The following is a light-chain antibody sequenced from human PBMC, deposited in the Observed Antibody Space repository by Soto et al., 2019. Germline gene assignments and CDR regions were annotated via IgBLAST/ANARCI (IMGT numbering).Light chain of an antibody. CDR3: MQALQAPWT. J-gene: IGKJ1*01. CDR2: LGS. Sequence: DIVMTQSPLSLPVTPGEPASISCRSSQSLLHSDGYNYLDWYLQKPGQSPQLLIYLGSTRASGIXNXXSGSGSGTDFTLKISRVEAEDVGVYYFMQALQAPWTFGQGTKVEIK. V-gene: IGKV2-28*01. CDR1: QSLLHSDGYNY.